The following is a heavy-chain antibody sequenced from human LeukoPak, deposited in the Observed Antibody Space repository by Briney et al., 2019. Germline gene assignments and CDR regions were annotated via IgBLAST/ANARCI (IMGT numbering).Heavy chain of an antibody. J-gene: IGHJ4*02. CDR2: IYTSGST. V-gene: IGHV4-61*02. CDR1: GGSISSGSYY. CDR3: ARGCSSTSCYQPFDY. Sequence: SQTLSLTCTVSGGSISSGSYYWSWIRQPAGQGLEWIGRIYTSGSTNYNPSLKSRVTISVDTSKNQFSLKLSSVTAADTAVYYCARGCSSTSCYQPFDYWGQGTLVTVSS. D-gene: IGHD2-2*01.